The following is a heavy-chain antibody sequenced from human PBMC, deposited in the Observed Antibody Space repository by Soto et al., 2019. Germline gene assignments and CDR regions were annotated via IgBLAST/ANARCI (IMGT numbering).Heavy chain of an antibody. V-gene: IGHV4-31*03. CDR2: IYYSGST. CDR1: GGSISSGGYY. CDR3: APLIDGDHFDY. D-gene: IGHD4-17*01. J-gene: IGHJ4*02. Sequence: QVQLQESGPGLVKPSQTLSLTCTVSGGSISSGGYYWSWIRQHPGKGLEWIGYIYYSGSTYYNPSLKSRVTISVDTYKNQFSLKLSSVTAAVTAVYYCAPLIDGDHFDYWGQGTLVTVSS.